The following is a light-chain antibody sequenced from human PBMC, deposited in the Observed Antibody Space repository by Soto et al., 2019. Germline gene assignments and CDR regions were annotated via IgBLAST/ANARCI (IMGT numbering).Light chain of an antibody. CDR2: SAS. CDR3: QQSDSPPIT. V-gene: IGKV1-39*01. CDR1: QSIRSF. Sequence: DIQMTQSPSSLFASVGDRITITCRASQSIRSFLNWYQQKPGQAPKLLIYSASSLQSGVPSRFSGSGSGTDFTLTITSLQPEDFATYYCQQSDSPPITFGQGTRLEIK. J-gene: IGKJ5*01.